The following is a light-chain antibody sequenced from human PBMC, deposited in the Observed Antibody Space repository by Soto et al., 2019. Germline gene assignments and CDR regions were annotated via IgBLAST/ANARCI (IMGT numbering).Light chain of an antibody. J-gene: IGKJ4*01. CDR1: QSVSSSY. CDR2: GAS. CDR3: QQFSSYPLT. V-gene: IGKV3-20*01. Sequence: EIVLTPSPGTLSLSPGERATLSCRASQSVSSSYLAWYQPKPGQAPRLLIYGASSRATGIPDRFSGSGSGTDFTLTISRLEPEDFAVYYCQQFSSYPLTFGGGTKVDIK.